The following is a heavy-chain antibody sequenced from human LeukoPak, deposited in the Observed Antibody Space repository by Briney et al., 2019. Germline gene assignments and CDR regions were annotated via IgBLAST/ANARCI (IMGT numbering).Heavy chain of an antibody. J-gene: IGHJ5*02. CDR2: MNPNSGNT. V-gene: IGHV1-8*02. D-gene: IGHD5-24*01. CDR3: ARGLSSGDGYNYWRFDP. Sequence: ASVKVSCKTSGYTITSYVHWVRQATGQGLEWMAWMNPNSGNTGYAQKFQGRVTMTRNTSISTAYMELSSLRSEDTAVYYCARGLSSGDGYNYWRFDPWGQGTLVTVSS. CDR1: GYTITSYV.